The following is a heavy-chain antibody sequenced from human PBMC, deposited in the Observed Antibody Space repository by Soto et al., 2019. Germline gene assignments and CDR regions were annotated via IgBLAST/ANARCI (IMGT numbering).Heavy chain of an antibody. Sequence: SETLSLTCTVSGASMNSYHWSRIRQPAGKGLEWIGHIHSSGSTNYNPSLKSRVTMSVDTSKNQFSLRLMSLTAADTAVYYCARDQGVAAAGITWFDPWGQGSLVTV. CDR1: GASMNSYH. CDR2: IHSSGST. J-gene: IGHJ5*02. CDR3: ARDQGVAAAGITWFDP. D-gene: IGHD6-13*01. V-gene: IGHV4-4*07.